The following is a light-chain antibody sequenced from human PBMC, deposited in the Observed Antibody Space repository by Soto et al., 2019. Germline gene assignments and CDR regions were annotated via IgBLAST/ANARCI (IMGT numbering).Light chain of an antibody. CDR1: QIISSY. CDR3: QQSYSTPWT. Sequence: DIQMTQSPSSLSASVGDRVTITCRASQIISSYLNWYKQKPGKAPKLLIYAASSLQSGVPSRFSGSGSGTDFTLTISSLQPEDFATYYCQQSYSTPWTFGQGTKVEIK. J-gene: IGKJ1*01. CDR2: AAS. V-gene: IGKV1-39*01.